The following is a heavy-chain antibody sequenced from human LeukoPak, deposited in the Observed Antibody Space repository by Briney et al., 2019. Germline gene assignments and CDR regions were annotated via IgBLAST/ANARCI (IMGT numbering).Heavy chain of an antibody. CDR3: ARDSRVVVLTYYYYGMDV. CDR1: GFTFSSYS. J-gene: IGHJ6*02. V-gene: IGHV3-48*04. D-gene: IGHD2-21*01. CDR2: IRSGGSPI. Sequence: GGSLRLSCAASGFTFSSYSMNWVRQAPGKGLEWVSYIRSGGSPIYYADSVKGRFTISRDNAKDSLYLQMNSLRAEDTAVYYCARDSRVVVLTYYYYGMDVWGQGTTVTVSS.